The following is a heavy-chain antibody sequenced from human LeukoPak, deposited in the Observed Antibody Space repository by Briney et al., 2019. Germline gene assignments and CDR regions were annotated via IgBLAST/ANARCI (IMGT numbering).Heavy chain of an antibody. D-gene: IGHD2-2*01. CDR1: GGSFSGYY. CDR2: INHSGST. J-gene: IGHJ6*02. Sequence: SETLSLTCAVYGGSFSGYYWSWIRQPPGKGLEWIGEINHSGSTNYNPSLKSRVTISVDTSKNQFSLKLSSVTAANTAVYYCARDCSSTSCYWGLYYYYYGMDVWGQGTTVTVSS. CDR3: ARDCSSTSCYWGLYYYYYGMDV. V-gene: IGHV4-34*01.